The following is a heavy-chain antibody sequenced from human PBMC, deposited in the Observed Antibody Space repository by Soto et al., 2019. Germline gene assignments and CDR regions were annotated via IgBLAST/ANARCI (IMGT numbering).Heavy chain of an antibody. V-gene: IGHV4-31*11. D-gene: IGHD3-22*01. CDR2: IYYSGST. CDR3: AFSTIGQTRDLAY. J-gene: IGHJ4*02. Sequence: PSETLSLTCAVSGGSISSGGYYWSWIRQHPGKGLEWIGYIYYSGSTYYNPSLKRRVTISVDTSKDQFSLNLGSVTAADTAVYYCAFSTIGQTRDLAYWGRGTLVTVSS. CDR1: GGSISSGGYY.